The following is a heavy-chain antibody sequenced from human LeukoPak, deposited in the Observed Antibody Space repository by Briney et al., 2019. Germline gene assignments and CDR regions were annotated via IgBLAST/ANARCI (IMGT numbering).Heavy chain of an antibody. CDR1: GGSISDYY. CDR3: ARDSGTTGEVKFDP. J-gene: IGHJ5*02. D-gene: IGHD3-10*01. V-gene: IGHV4-4*07. Sequence: SETLSLTCTVSGGSISDYYWSWIRQPPGKGLEWIGRIYSSGSTDYNPSLKSRVTMSVDTSKNKFSLKLSSVTAADTAVYYCARDSGTTGEVKFDPWGQGTLVTVSS. CDR2: IYSSGST.